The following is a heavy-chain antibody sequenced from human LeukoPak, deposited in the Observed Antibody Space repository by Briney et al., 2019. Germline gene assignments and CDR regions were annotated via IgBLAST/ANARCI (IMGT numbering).Heavy chain of an antibody. J-gene: IGHJ4*02. CDR2: ISSSSSTI. CDR3: ARALNYYDSSGYSY. D-gene: IGHD3-22*01. Sequence: GGSLRLSCAASGFTFSNYNMNWVRQAPGKGLEWVSYISSSSSTIYYADSVKGRFTISRDNAKNSLYLQMNSLRAEDTAVYYCARALNYYDSSGYSYWGQGTLVTVSS. CDR1: GFTFSNYN. V-gene: IGHV3-48*04.